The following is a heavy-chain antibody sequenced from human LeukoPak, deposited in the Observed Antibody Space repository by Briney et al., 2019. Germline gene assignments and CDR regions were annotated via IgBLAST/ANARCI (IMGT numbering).Heavy chain of an antibody. V-gene: IGHV4-59*08. CDR2: IYYSGSP. J-gene: IGHJ3*02. D-gene: IGHD4-17*01. CDR3: ARGTVTTSMKAFDI. Sequence: SETLSLTCTVSGGTISSYYWSWIRQPPGKGLEWIGYIYYSGSPNYNPSLKSRVTISVDTSKKQSSLKLSSVTAADTAVYYCARGTVTTSMKAFDIWGQGTMVTASS. CDR1: GGTISSYY.